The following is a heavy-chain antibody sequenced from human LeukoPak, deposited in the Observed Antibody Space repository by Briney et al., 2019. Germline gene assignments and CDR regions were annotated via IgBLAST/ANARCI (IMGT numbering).Heavy chain of an antibody. CDR3: ARDFGPCSSTSCYLCYFDY. V-gene: IGHV4-38-2*02. CDR2: IYHSGST. D-gene: IGHD2-2*01. J-gene: IGHJ4*02. CDR1: GYSISSGYY. Sequence: SETLSLTCTVSGYSISSGYYWGWIRQPPGKGLEWIGSIYHSGSTYYNPSLKSRVTISVDTSKNHFSLNLSSVTAAGTAVYACARDFGPCSSTSCYLCYFDYWGQGTLVTVSS.